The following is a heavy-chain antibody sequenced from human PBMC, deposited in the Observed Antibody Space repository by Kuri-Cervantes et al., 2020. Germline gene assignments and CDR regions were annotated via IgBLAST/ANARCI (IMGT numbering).Heavy chain of an antibody. CDR1: GGSISSSSYY. CDR2: IYYSGST. D-gene: IGHD5-18*01. CDR3: ARARIQLWLRYFDY. V-gene: IGHV4-39*07. Sequence: SETLSLTCTVSGGSISSSSYYWGWIRQPPGKGLEWIGSIYYSGSTNYNPSLKSRVTISVDTSKNQFSLKLSSVTAADTAVYYCARARIQLWLRYFDYWGQGTLVTVSS. J-gene: IGHJ4*02.